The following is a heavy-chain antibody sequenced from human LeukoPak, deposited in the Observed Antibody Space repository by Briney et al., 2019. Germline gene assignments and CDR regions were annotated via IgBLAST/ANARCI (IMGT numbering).Heavy chain of an antibody. V-gene: IGHV3-30*04. D-gene: IGHD3-22*01. CDR1: GFTFSSYA. CDR2: ISYDGSNK. Sequence: PGGSLRLSCAASGFTFSSYAMHWVRQAPGKGLEWVAVISYDGSNKYYADSVKGRFTISRDNSKNTLYLQMNSLRAEDTAVYYCAKFNQIVVVDWGQGTLLTVSS. J-gene: IGHJ1*01. CDR3: AKFNQIVVVD.